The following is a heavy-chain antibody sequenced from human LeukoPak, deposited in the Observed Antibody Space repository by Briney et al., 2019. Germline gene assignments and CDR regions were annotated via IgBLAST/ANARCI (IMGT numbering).Heavy chain of an antibody. CDR3: ARAPAAAGRWDWYFDL. CDR2: ISYDGSNK. D-gene: IGHD6-13*01. Sequence: GGSLRLSCAASGFTFSSYGMHWVRQAPGKGLEWVAVISYDGSNKYYADSVKGRFTISRDNSKNTLYLQMNSLRAEDTAVYYCARAPAAAGRWDWYFDLWGRGTLVTVSS. J-gene: IGHJ2*01. V-gene: IGHV3-30*19. CDR1: GFTFSSYG.